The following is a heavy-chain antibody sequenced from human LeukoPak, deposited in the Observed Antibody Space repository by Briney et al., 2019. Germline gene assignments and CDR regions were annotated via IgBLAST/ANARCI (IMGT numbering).Heavy chain of an antibody. D-gene: IGHD6-13*01. CDR2: INPHSGGT. Sequence: ASVKVSRKASGYTFTGYYIHWVRQAPGQGLEWMGWINPHSGGTNYAQNFQDWVTMTRDTSISTAYMQLSRLRSDDTAVYYCARGGAASGRPLPDYWGQGTLVTVSS. J-gene: IGHJ4*02. V-gene: IGHV1-2*04. CDR1: GYTFTGYY. CDR3: ARGGAASGRPLPDY.